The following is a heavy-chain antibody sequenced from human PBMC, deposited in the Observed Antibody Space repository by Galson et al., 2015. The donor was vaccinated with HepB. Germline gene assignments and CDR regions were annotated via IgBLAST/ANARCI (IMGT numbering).Heavy chain of an antibody. J-gene: IGHJ4*02. V-gene: IGHV3-23*01. CDR1: GFTFSSYA. D-gene: IGHD6-13*01. CDR2: ISGSGGST. Sequence: SLRLSCAAFGFTFSSYAMSWVRQAPGKGLEWVSVISGSGGSTYYADSVKGRFTISRDNSKNTLYLQMNSLRAEDTAVYYCAKGPGYSSTWYFDYWGQGTLVTVSS. CDR3: AKGPGYSSTWYFDY.